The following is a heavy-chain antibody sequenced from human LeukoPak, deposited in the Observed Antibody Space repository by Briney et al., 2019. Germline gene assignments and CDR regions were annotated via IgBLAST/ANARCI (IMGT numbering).Heavy chain of an antibody. CDR2: IKSQNDGGTI. Sequence: GGSLRLSWAASGFTFSNAWMSWVRQAPGKGLEWVGRIKSQNDGGTIDYGAPVKGRFTISRDDSKNTLYVQMNSLKIEDTAVYYCITTTFYYGGKGYWGQGTLVIVSS. D-gene: IGHD2/OR15-2a*01. J-gene: IGHJ4*02. CDR3: ITTTFYYGGKGY. CDR1: GFTFSNAW. V-gene: IGHV3-15*01.